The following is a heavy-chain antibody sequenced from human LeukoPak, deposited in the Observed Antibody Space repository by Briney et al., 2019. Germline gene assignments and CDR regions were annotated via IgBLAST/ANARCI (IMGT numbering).Heavy chain of an antibody. CDR3: ARRQRYPYYFNP. J-gene: IGHJ4*02. Sequence: PSETLSLTCTVSNASIATSSYYWGWIRQPPGKGLEWIGNIYYSGTTNYNPSLKGRVAFFLDTSKNQFSLKLTSVTAADTAVYYCARRQRYPYYFNPWGQGTLVTVSS. V-gene: IGHV4-39*01. CDR1: NASIATSSYY. CDR2: IYYSGTT. D-gene: IGHD2-2*01.